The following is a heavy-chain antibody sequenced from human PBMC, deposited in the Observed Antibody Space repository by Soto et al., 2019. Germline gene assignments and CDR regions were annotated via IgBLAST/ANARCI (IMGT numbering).Heavy chain of an antibody. D-gene: IGHD6-19*01. CDR1: GDSIRSGNHY. J-gene: IGHJ4*01. V-gene: IGHV4-30-4*01. Sequence: SETLSLTCTVSGDSIRSGNHYWSWIRQPPGKGLEWIGYIYYSGSTYYSPSLKSRVTISVDTSKNQFSLKLNSVTAADTAVYYRARVHVMVVAGSTFDYWGHGTMVTVSS. CDR3: ARVHVMVVAGSTFDY. CDR2: IYYSGST.